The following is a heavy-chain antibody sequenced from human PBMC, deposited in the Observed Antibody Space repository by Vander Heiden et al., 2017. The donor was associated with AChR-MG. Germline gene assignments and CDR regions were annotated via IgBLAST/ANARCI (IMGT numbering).Heavy chain of an antibody. V-gene: IGHV4-39*01. CDR2: IYHNGGDYDNPSLNGKV. CDR1: GGSISSSSYY. CDR3: ARGGRISTILVVVLRSDAFNV. D-gene: IGHD3-22*01. J-gene: IGHJ3*01. Sequence: QLQVQESGPGLVRPSETLSLTCTVSGGSISSSSYYWGWVRQPPGKGLEWIGSIYHNGGDYDNPSLNGKVNFNPSLKGRATISVDTSKNQFSLKLSSVTAADTAMYYCARGGRISTILVVVLRSDAFNVWGQGTMVTVSS.